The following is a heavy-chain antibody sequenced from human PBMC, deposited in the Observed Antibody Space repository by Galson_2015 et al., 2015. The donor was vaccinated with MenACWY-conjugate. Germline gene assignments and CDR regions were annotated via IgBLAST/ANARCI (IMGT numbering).Heavy chain of an antibody. CDR2: ISSSSSTI. J-gene: IGHJ6*02. Sequence: SLRLSCAASGFTFSSYSMNWVRQAPGKGLEWVSYISSSSSTIYYADSVKGRFTISRDNAKNSLYLQMNSLRDEDTAVYYCARDLLYNWNTYYYGMDVWGQGTTVTVSS. CDR1: GFTFSSYS. V-gene: IGHV3-48*02. CDR3: ARDLLYNWNTYYYGMDV. D-gene: IGHD1/OR15-1a*01.